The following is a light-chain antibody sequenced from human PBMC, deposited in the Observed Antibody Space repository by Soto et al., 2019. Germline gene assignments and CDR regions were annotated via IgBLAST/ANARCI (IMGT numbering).Light chain of an antibody. CDR1: TSNIGTNT. CDR2: SND. Sequence: QSVLTQSPSASGTPGQRVSISCSGSTSNIGTNTVSWYQHVPGTAPKLLIYSNDQRPSAVPGRFSGSKSGTSASLAISGLLSEDEADYYCSSYAGSSNVFGTGTKLTVL. V-gene: IGLV1-44*01. CDR3: SSYAGSSNV. J-gene: IGLJ1*01.